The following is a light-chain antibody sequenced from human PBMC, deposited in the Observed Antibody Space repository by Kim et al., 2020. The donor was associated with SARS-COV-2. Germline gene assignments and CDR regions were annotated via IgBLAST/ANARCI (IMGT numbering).Light chain of an antibody. V-gene: IGKV1-27*01. CDR1: QGISNF. Sequence: DIQMTQSPSSLSASVGDRVTITCRSSQGISNFLAWYQQKPVKVPKVLIYAASVLQSGVPSRFSGSGSGTDFTLTISSLQPEDVATYYCQKYDSAPWTFGQGTKVDIK. CDR3: QKYDSAPWT. J-gene: IGKJ1*01. CDR2: AAS.